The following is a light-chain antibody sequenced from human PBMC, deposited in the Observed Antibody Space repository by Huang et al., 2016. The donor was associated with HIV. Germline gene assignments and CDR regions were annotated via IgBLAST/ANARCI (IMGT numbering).Light chain of an antibody. V-gene: IGKV1-39*01. CDR1: KSITTY. J-gene: IGKJ2*01. CDR2: AAS. Sequence: DIQMTQSPSSLSASVGDRVTITCRASKSITTYLNWYHQRPGKAPKLLVYAASNLQNGVPSIFSGSGSGTDFTLTISSLQPEDSGTFYCQQSYNSPQTFGQGTKLEIK. CDR3: QQSYNSPQT.